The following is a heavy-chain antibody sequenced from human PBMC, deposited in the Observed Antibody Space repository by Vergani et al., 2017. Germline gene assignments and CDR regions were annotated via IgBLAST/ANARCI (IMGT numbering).Heavy chain of an antibody. Sequence: QVQLVQSGAEVKKPGYSVKVSCKASGATFRSNTISWVRQVPGQGLEWMGRIIPVLGKTKYAQDFQGRLTITADTSTSTAYMELTSLRSQDTAVYYCARDPRGYGGDPEDYYYGMDVWGQGTTVTVSS. CDR1: GATFRSNT. J-gene: IGHJ6*02. CDR3: ARDPRGYGGDPEDYYYGMDV. V-gene: IGHV1-69*08. CDR2: IIPVLGKT. D-gene: IGHD2-21*02.